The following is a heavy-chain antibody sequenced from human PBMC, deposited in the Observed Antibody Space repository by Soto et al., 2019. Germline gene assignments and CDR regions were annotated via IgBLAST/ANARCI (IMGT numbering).Heavy chain of an antibody. D-gene: IGHD3-10*01. J-gene: IGHJ5*02. CDR2: ISGSGGST. Sequence: GGSLRLSCAASGFTFSSYAMSWVRQAPGKGLEWVSAISGSGGSTYYADSVKGRFTISRDNSKNTLYLQMNSLRAEDTAVYYCARDQAHGSGSYYNEGHNWFDPWGQGTLVTVSS. CDR3: ARDQAHGSGSYYNEGHNWFDP. V-gene: IGHV3-23*01. CDR1: GFTFSSYA.